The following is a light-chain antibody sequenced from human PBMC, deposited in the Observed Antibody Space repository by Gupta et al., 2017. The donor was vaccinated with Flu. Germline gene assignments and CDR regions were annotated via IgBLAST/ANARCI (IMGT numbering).Light chain of an antibody. CDR1: QSISNG. J-gene: IGKJ1*01. CDR2: AAS. Sequence: SPSTLSASGGDRLTSPCRASQSISNGLDWYQQKPGQAPKVLIYAASRGESGVPSRFSGSGSGTEFTLTSSRRQPDDFATYYCQQDKSYWTFGQGTKVEIK. V-gene: IGKV1-5*03. CDR3: QQDKSYWT.